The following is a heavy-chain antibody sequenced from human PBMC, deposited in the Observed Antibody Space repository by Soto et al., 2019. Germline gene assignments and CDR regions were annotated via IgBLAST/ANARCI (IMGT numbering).Heavy chain of an antibody. Sequence: EVPLVESGGGLVQPGGSLRLSCAASGFTFSLYSMSWVRQAPGKGLEWVSYISRSSTGIHYADSVKGRFTISRDDVTNSMHLQMNSLRAGDTAVYYCARAVTWGLDVWGQGTTVSISS. CDR3: ARAVTWGLDV. D-gene: IGHD3-10*01. CDR2: ISRSSTGI. CDR1: GFTFSLYS. V-gene: IGHV3-48*04. J-gene: IGHJ6*01.